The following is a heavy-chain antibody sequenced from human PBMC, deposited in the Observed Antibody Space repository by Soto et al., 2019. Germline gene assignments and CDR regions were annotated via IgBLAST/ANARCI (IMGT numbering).Heavy chain of an antibody. V-gene: IGHV3-30-3*01. CDR3: ARDQGGYCSGGSCRDYYYYYGMDV. J-gene: IGHJ6*02. CDR1: GFTFSSYA. CDR2: ISYDGSNK. Sequence: QVQLVESGGGVVQPGRSLRLSCAASGFTFSSYAMHWVRQAPGKGLEWVAVISYDGSNKYYADSVKGRFTISRDNSKNTLYLKMTSLRAEDTAVYYCARDQGGYCSGGSCRDYYYYYGMDVWGQGTTVTVSS. D-gene: IGHD2-15*01.